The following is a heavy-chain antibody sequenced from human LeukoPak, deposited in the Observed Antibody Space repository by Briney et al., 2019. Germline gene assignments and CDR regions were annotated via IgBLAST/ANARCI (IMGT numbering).Heavy chain of an antibody. Sequence: GASVKVSCKASGYTFTSYDINWVRQATGQGLEWMGWMNPNSGNTGYAQKFQGRVTITRNTSISTAYMELSSLRSEDTAVYYCARGRFIRQGSFDPRGQGTLVTVSS. CDR1: GYTFTSYD. CDR3: ARGRFIRQGSFDP. D-gene: IGHD2-15*01. CDR2: MNPNSGNT. V-gene: IGHV1-8*03. J-gene: IGHJ5*02.